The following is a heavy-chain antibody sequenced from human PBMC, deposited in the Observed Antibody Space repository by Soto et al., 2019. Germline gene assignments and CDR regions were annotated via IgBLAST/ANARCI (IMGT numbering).Heavy chain of an antibody. CDR1: GFSFSNHG. CDR2: ISYDGNVK. D-gene: IGHD3-10*01. J-gene: IGHJ6*02. CDR3: AKDLKVSGGFHGSLNYYYGMDV. Sequence: PGGSLRLSCAASGFSFSNHGMQWVRQAPGKGLECVAVISYDGNVKYYTDSVKGRFTISRDNSQSTLFLQMDSLRPEDAAVYYCAKDLKVSGGFHGSLNYYYGMDVWGQGTTVTVSS. V-gene: IGHV3-30*18.